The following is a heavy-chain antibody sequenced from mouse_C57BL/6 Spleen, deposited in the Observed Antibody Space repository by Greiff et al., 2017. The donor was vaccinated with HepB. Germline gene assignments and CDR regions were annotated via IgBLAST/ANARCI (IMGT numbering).Heavy chain of an antibody. Sequence: ESGPGLVKPSQSLSLTCSVTGYSITSGYYWNWIRQFPGNKLEWMGYISYDGSNNYNPSLKNRISITRDTSKNQFFLKLNSVTTEDTATYYCARAPSERFAYWGQGTLVTVSA. CDR3: ARAPSERFAY. V-gene: IGHV3-6*01. J-gene: IGHJ3*01. CDR2: ISYDGSN. CDR1: GYSITSGYY.